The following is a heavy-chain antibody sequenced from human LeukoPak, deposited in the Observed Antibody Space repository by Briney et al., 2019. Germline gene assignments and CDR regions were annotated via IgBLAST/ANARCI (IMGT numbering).Heavy chain of an antibody. CDR1: GGTFSSYA. J-gene: IGHJ3*02. V-gene: IGHV1-69*04. CDR3: ARETYTSGWYPVAFDI. CDR2: IIPILGIA. Sequence: SVKVSCKASGGTFSSYAISWVRQAPGQGLEWMGRIIPILGIANYAQKFQGRVTITADKSTSTAYMELSSLRSEDTAVYYCARETYTSGWYPVAFDIWGQGTMVTVSS. D-gene: IGHD6-19*01.